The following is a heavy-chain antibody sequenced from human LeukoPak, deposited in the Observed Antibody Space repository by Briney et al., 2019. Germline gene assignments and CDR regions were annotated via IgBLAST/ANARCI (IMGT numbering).Heavy chain of an antibody. J-gene: IGHJ3*02. D-gene: IGHD3-10*01. CDR2: IYYTGST. CDR3: ARDKIVRAAHDAFDI. V-gene: IGHV4-39*07. Sequence: PSETLSLTCTFSGGSITSSTYSWGWIRQPPGKGLEWIGSIYYTGSTYYNPSLKSRVTISIDTSKNQFSLNLTSVTAADTAVYFCARDKIVRAAHDAFDIWGQGTMVTVSS. CDR1: GGSITSSTYS.